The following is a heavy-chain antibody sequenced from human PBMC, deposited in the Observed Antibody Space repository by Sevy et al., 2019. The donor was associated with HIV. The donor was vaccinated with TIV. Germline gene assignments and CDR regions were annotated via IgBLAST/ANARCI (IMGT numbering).Heavy chain of an antibody. CDR2: IIPIFGTA. J-gene: IGHJ3*02. CDR3: ARVIWPDAFDI. Sequence: ASVKVSCKASGGTFSSYAISWVRQAPGQGLEWMGGIIPIFGTANYAQKFQGRVTITSDESTSTAYMELSGLRSEDTAVYYCARVIWPDAFDIWGQGTMVTVSS. V-gene: IGHV1-69*13. CDR1: GGTFSSYA.